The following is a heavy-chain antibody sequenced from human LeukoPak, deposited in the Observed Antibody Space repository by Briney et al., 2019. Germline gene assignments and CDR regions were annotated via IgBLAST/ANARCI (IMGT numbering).Heavy chain of an antibody. CDR2: IHTSGSN. V-gene: IGHV4-4*09. Sequence: PSETLSLTCAVSGVSISPYYWAWIRQPPGKGLEWIGYIHTSGSNNQYPSLKSRVTISVDKSKNHFSLRLTSVTAADTAVYYCAGLSAAVHLGAFDLWGQGTMVTVSS. CDR3: AGLSAAVHLGAFDL. CDR1: GVSISPYY. D-gene: IGHD3-3*01. J-gene: IGHJ3*01.